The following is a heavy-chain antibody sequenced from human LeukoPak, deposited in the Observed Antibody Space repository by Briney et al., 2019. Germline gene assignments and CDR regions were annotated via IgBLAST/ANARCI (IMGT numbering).Heavy chain of an antibody. J-gene: IGHJ4*02. CDR1: GFTFSSYE. V-gene: IGHV3-48*03. CDR3: ARAPTYGPGSSFDY. CDR2: ISSSGSTI. Sequence: GGSLRLSCAASGFTFSSYEMNWVRQAPGKGLEWVSYISSSGSTIYYADSVKGRFTISRDNAKNSLYLQMNSLRAEDTAVYYCARAPTYGPGSSFDYWGQGTLVTVSS. D-gene: IGHD3-10*01.